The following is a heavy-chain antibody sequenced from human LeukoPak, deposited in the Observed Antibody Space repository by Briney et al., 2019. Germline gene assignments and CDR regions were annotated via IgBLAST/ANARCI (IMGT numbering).Heavy chain of an antibody. CDR3: ARAQPRWLQSSPHFDY. D-gene: IGHD5-24*01. J-gene: IGHJ4*02. Sequence: ASVKVSCKASGCTFTGYYMHWVRQAPGQGLEWMGWINPNSGGTNYAQKFQGRVTMTRDTSISTAYMELSRLRSDDTAVYYCARAQPRWLQSSPHFDYWGQGTLVTVSS. V-gene: IGHV1-2*02. CDR1: GCTFTGYY. CDR2: INPNSGGT.